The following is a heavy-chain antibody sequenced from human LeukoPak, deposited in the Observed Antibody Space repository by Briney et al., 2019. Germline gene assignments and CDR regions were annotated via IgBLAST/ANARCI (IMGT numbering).Heavy chain of an antibody. V-gene: IGHV3-30*04. CDR3: ARGRLVVPAAILDY. D-gene: IGHD2-2*02. Sequence: GGSLRLSCAASGFTFSSYAMHWVRQAPGKGLEWVAVISYDGSNKYYADSVKGRFTISRDNSKNTLYLQMNILRAEDTAVYYCARGRLVVPAAILDYWGQGTLVTVSS. CDR2: ISYDGSNK. J-gene: IGHJ4*02. CDR1: GFTFSSYA.